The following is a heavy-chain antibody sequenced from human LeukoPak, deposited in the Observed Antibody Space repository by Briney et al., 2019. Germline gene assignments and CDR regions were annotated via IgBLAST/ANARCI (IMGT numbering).Heavy chain of an antibody. CDR2: ISGSGGST. J-gene: IGHJ4*02. Sequence: PGGSLRLSCAASGFSFSSYAMSWVRQAPGKGLEWVSAISGSGGSTHYAGTVKGRFTISRDNSKNTLYLQMNSLRAEDTAVYYCAKAPTGGEFDYWGQGTLVTVSS. CDR3: AKAPTGGEFDY. D-gene: IGHD7-27*01. V-gene: IGHV3-23*01. CDR1: GFSFSSYA.